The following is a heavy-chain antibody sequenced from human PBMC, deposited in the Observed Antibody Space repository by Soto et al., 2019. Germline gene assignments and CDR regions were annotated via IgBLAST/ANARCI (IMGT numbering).Heavy chain of an antibody. J-gene: IGHJ6*02. CDR2: IIPIFGTA. CDR3: ARDSVDPPLWDYGMDV. V-gene: IGHV1-69*13. Sequence: SVKVSCKASGGTFSSYAISWVRQAPGQGLEWMGGIIPIFGTANYAQKFQGRVTITADESTSTAYMELSSLRSEDTAVYYCARDSVDPPLWDYGMDVWGQGTTVTVSS. D-gene: IGHD3-10*01. CDR1: GGTFSSYA.